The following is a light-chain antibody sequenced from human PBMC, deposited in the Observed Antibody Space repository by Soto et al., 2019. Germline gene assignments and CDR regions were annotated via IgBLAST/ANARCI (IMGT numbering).Light chain of an antibody. CDR1: SSDVGDYNY. J-gene: IGLJ1*01. Sequence: QSVLTQPASVSGSPGQSITISCTGTSSDVGDYNYVSWYQQHPGKAPKLMIYDVSNRPSGVSNRFSGSKSGNTASLTISGLQAEDEADYYCSSYTSRSPCVFGTGTNVTVL. CDR3: SSYTSRSPCV. V-gene: IGLV2-14*01. CDR2: DVS.